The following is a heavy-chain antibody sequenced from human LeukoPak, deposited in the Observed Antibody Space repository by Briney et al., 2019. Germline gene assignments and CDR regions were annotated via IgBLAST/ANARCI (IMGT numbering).Heavy chain of an antibody. D-gene: IGHD4-17*01. Sequence: TGGSLRLSCAASGFTFSSYAMHWVRQAPGKGLEWVAVISYDGSNKYYADSVKGRFTISRDNSKNTLYLQMNSLRAEDTAVYYCARNAGYGDYEDYYYMDVWGKGTTVTVSS. V-gene: IGHV3-30*04. J-gene: IGHJ6*03. CDR2: ISYDGSNK. CDR1: GFTFSSYA. CDR3: ARNAGYGDYEDYYYMDV.